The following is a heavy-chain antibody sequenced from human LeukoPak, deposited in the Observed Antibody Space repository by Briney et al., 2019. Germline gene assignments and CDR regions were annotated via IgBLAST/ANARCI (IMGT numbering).Heavy chain of an antibody. V-gene: IGHV3-72*01. CDR2: TRNKANSYST. CDR3: ARVGVGYSFDY. Sequence: GGSLRLSCAVSGFTFSDHYMDWVRQAPGKGLEWVGRTRNKANSYSTEYAASVKGRFTISRDDSKTSLDLQMNSLKTEDTAVYYCARVGVGYSFDYWGQGTLVTVSS. J-gene: IGHJ4*02. CDR1: GFTFSDHY. D-gene: IGHD3-3*01.